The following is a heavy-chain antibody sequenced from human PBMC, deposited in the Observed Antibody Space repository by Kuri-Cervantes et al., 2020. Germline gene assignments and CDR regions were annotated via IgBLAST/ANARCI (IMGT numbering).Heavy chain of an antibody. CDR2: TSAYNGDT. D-gene: IGHD3-3*01. V-gene: IGHV1-18*01. Sequence: ASVKVSCKASGYTFTSYGINWVRQAPGQGLEWMGWTSAYNGDTNYAQKLQGRVTMTTDTSTSTAYMELRSLRSDCKAVYYCARKPYYFWGGRYTYSYYMDVWGQGTPVTVSS. J-gene: IGHJ6*03. CDR1: GYTFTSYG. CDR3: ARKPYYFWGGRYTYSYYMDV.